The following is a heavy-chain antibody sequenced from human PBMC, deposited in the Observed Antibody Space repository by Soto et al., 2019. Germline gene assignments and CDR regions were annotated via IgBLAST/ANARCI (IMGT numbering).Heavy chain of an antibody. CDR1: GYTFSGYN. Sequence: ASVKVSCKASGYTFSGYNMHWVRQAPGQGLEWMGWINPNSGGTNFARKFQGRVTMTRDTSIGTAYMELTNLTSDDTAVYFCARDLLWSAQKPIDFWGQGTLVTVSS. CDR2: INPNSGGT. CDR3: ARDLLWSAQKPIDF. V-gene: IGHV1-2*02. J-gene: IGHJ4*02. D-gene: IGHD2-21*01.